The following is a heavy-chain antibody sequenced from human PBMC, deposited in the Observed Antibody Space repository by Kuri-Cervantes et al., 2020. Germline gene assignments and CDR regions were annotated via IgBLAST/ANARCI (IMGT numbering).Heavy chain of an antibody. CDR3: ATDCSGGSCYTEY. CDR1: GGSFSGYY. V-gene: IGHV4-34*01. CDR2: INHSGST. D-gene: IGHD2-15*01. J-gene: IGHJ4*02. Sequence: GSLRLSCAVYGGSFSGYYWSWIRQPPGKGLEWIGEINHSGSTNYNPSLKSRVTISVDTSKNQFSLKLSSVTAADTAVYYCATDCSGGSCYTEYWGQGTLVTVSS.